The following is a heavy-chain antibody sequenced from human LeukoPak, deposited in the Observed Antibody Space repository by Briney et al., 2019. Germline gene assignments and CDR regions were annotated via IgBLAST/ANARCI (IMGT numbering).Heavy chain of an antibody. Sequence: GGSLRLSCAASGFTFSSYAMHWVRQAPGKGLEWVAVISYDGSNKYYADSVKGRFTISRDNSKNTLYLQMNSLRAEDTAVYYCARDFAVVPAADGAIYYYYGMDVWGQGTTVTASS. CDR3: ARDFAVVPAADGAIYYYYGMDV. CDR2: ISYDGSNK. V-gene: IGHV3-30-3*01. D-gene: IGHD2-2*01. J-gene: IGHJ6*02. CDR1: GFTFSSYA.